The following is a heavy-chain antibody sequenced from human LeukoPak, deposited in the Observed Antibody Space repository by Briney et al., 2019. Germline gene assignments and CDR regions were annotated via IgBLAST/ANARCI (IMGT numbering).Heavy chain of an antibody. CDR2: INSNSGGT. J-gene: IGHJ5*02. D-gene: IGHD2-15*01. CDR1: GCIFTGYY. CDR3: ARASIVVVVAATGGWFDP. V-gene: IGHV1-2*02. Sequence: SVTVTFKSSGCIFTGYYLHWLRQPPAQGLAGMGWINSNSGGTNYGQKFQGRVTMTRDTSISTAYMELSRLRSDDTAVYYCARASIVVVVAATGGWFDPWGQGTLVSVSS.